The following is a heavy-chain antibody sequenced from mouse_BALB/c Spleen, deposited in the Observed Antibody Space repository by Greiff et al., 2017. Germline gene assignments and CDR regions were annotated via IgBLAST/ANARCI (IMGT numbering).Heavy chain of an antibody. CDR3: ARPYGRDAMDY. V-gene: IGHV3-2*02. CDR2: ISYSGST. D-gene: IGHD1-1*01. J-gene: IGHJ4*01. CDR1: GCSITSDYA. Sequence: EVQLVESGPGLVKPSQSLSLTCTVTGCSITSDYAWNWIRQFPGNKLEWMGYISYSGSTSYNPSLKSRISITRDTSKNQFFLQLNSVTTEDTATYYCARPYGRDAMDYWGQGTSVTVSS.